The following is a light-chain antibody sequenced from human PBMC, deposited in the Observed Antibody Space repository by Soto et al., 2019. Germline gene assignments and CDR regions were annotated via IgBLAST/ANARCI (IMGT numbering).Light chain of an antibody. CDR1: QSFRGL. J-gene: IGKJ1*01. V-gene: IGKV3-20*01. CDR2: DAS. Sequence: VLTQSRVTLCLSTGETATLFCRASQSFRGLLAWYQQKPGQAPRLLIYDASTRASGIPDRFSGSGSGTDFTLTISRLEPEDSAVYYCQQYGSSPTWTFGQGTKVDIK. CDR3: QQYGSSPTWT.